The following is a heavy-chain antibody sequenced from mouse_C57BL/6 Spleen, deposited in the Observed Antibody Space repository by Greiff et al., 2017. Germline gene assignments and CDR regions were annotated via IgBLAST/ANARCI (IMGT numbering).Heavy chain of an antibody. CDR3: ARRGYGYEYFDY. CDR2: IYPGDGDT. Sequence: QVQLQQSGPELVKPGASVKISCKASGYAFSSSWMNWVKQRPGKGLEWIGRIYPGDGDTNYNGKFKGKATLTADKSSSTAYMQLSSLTSEDSAVYFCARRGYGYEYFDYWGQGTTLTVSS. V-gene: IGHV1-82*01. CDR1: GYAFSSSW. D-gene: IGHD2-2*01. J-gene: IGHJ2*01.